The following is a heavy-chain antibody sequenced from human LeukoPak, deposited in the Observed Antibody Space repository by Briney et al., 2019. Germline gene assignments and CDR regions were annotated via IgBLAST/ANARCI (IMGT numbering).Heavy chain of an antibody. J-gene: IGHJ6*02. V-gene: IGHV3-21*01. CDR2: ISSSSSYI. CDR3: TSDSGGGSCYSYYYYYGMDV. CDR1: GFTFSSYS. Sequence: GGSLRLSCAASGFTFSSYSMNWVRQAPGKGLEWVSFISSSSSYIYYADSVKGRFTISRDNATNSLYLHMNRLTAGKAAYYYSTSDSGGGSCYSYYYYYGMDVWGQGTTVTVSS. D-gene: IGHD2-15*01.